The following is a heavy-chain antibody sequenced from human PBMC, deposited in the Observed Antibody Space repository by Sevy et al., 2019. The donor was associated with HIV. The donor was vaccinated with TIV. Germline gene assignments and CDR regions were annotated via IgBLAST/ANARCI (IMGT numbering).Heavy chain of an antibody. V-gene: IGHV3-30-3*01. Sequence: GGSLRLSCAASGFAFRTYAFHWVRQAPGRGLEWVGLISSNGANAFYANSVRGSFTISRDNSMNTLYLELNNLTPDDTAVYYCARGPEWELTSFLSHWGQGTLVTVSS. J-gene: IGHJ4*02. D-gene: IGHD3-9*01. CDR1: GFAFRTYA. CDR2: ISSNGANA. CDR3: ARGPEWELTSFLSH.